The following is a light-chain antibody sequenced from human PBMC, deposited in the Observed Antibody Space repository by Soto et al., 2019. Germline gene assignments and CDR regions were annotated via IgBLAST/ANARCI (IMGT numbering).Light chain of an antibody. Sequence: QSALTQPASVSGSPGQSITISCTGTSSDVGAYHYVSWYQQHPGKAPKLMIYEVSNRPSGVSNRCSGSKSCNTASLTSSGLQAEDEAYYDCTSYTGNNSIFGGGTKLTVL. V-gene: IGLV2-14*01. CDR2: EVS. J-gene: IGLJ2*01. CDR1: SSDVGAYHY. CDR3: TSYTGNNSI.